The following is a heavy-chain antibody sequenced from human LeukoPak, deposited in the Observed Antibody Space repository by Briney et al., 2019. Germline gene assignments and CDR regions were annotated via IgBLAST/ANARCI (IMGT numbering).Heavy chain of an antibody. J-gene: IGHJ4*02. CDR3: ARETSGYFDY. CDR1: GGSISSHY. D-gene: IGHD3-10*01. V-gene: IGHV4-59*11. Sequence: SGTLSLTCTVAGGSISSHYGSWIRQPPGRGLEWIAHIYYSGSTNYNPSPKSRVTISVHTSKNQFSLTLSSVTAADTAVYYCARETSGYFDYWGPGTLVTVSS. CDR2: IYYSGST.